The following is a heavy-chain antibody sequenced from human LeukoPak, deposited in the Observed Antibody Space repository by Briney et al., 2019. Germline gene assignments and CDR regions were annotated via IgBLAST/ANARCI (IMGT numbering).Heavy chain of an antibody. Sequence: SVKVSCKASGGSFSSYAFSWVRQAPGQGLEWMGGIIPIFGAATYAQKLQGRVTMTADDSTSTAYMELSSLRSADTAIYYCATDDASGTTDFDYWGQGTLVTVSS. CDR2: IIPIFGAA. CDR3: ATDDASGTTDFDY. J-gene: IGHJ4*02. V-gene: IGHV1-69*01. CDR1: GGSFSSYA. D-gene: IGHD3-10*01.